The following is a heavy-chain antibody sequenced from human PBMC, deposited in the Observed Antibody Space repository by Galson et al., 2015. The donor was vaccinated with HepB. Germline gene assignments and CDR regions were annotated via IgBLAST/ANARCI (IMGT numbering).Heavy chain of an antibody. D-gene: IGHD4-23*01. CDR1: GFTFSSYA. Sequence: SLRLSCAASGFTFSSYAMHWVRQAPGKGLEWVAVISYDGSNKYYADSVKGRFTISRDNSKNTLYLQMNSLRAEDTAVYYCARILLRWRRAFDIWGQGTMVTVSS. J-gene: IGHJ3*02. CDR2: ISYDGSNK. V-gene: IGHV3-30-3*01. CDR3: ARILLRWRRAFDI.